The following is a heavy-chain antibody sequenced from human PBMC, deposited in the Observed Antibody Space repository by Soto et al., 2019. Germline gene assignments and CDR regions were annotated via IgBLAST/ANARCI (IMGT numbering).Heavy chain of an antibody. CDR1: GGSLSSSSYY. D-gene: IGHD6-25*01. V-gene: IGHV4-39*01. J-gene: IGHJ6*02. CDR2: IYYSGST. CDR3: ARHEKQRHYYYYYGMDV. Sequence: QLQLQESGPGLVKPSETLSLTCTVSGGSLSSSSYYWGWIRQPPGKGLEWIGSIYYSGSTYYNPSLKSRVTSSVAPSNNRFSLKLRSVPAADTAVYYCARHEKQRHYYYYYGMDVWGQGTTVTVSS.